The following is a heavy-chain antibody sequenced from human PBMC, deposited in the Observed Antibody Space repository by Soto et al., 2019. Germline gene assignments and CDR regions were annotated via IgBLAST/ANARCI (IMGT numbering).Heavy chain of an antibody. V-gene: IGHV4-39*01. J-gene: IGHJ4*02. CDR1: GGSTSSSTYY. Sequence: SETLSLTCSASGGSTSSSTYYWGWIRQPPGKGLEWIGSVYYTGSTFYNPSLKSRVTISVDTSKNQFSLRLSSVTAADTAVYYCARQRRYYYDSSGYPGYWGQGTLVTVSS. CDR3: ARQRRYYYDSSGYPGY. CDR2: VYYTGST. D-gene: IGHD3-22*01.